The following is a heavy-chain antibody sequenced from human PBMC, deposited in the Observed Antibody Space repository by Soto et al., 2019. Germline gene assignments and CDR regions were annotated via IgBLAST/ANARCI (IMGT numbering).Heavy chain of an antibody. Sequence: QVQLQESGPGLVKPSQTLSLTCTVSGGSISSGDYYWSWIRQPPGKGLEWIGYIYYSGSTYYNPCLKSRVTISVDTSKNQFSLKLSSVTAADTAVYYCAREPTLYGDHRYFDLWGRGTLVTVSS. D-gene: IGHD4-17*01. J-gene: IGHJ2*01. V-gene: IGHV4-30-4*01. CDR3: AREPTLYGDHRYFDL. CDR1: GGSISSGDYY. CDR2: IYYSGST.